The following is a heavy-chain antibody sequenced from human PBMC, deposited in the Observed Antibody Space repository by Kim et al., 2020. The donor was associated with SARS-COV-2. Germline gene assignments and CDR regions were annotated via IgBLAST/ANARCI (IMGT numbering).Heavy chain of an antibody. V-gene: IGHV4-4*07. CDR2: IYTSGST. J-gene: IGHJ4*02. CDR3: ARGGHSGSYWLEQVDFDY. Sequence: SETLSLTCTVSGGSISSYYWSWIRQPAGKGLEWIGRIYTSGSTNYNPSLKSRVTMSVDTSKNQFSLKLSSVTAAYTAVYYCARGGHSGSYWLEQVDFDYWGQGTLVTVSS. D-gene: IGHD1-26*01. CDR1: GGSISSYY.